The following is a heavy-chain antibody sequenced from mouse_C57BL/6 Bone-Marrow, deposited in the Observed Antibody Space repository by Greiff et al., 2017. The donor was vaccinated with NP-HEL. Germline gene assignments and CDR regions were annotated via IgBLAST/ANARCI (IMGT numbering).Heavy chain of an antibody. D-gene: IGHD1-1*01. CDR1: GYTFTSYW. J-gene: IGHJ1*03. V-gene: IGHV1-72*01. CDR3: ARGKVVYDYGSSYGYFDV. Sequence: QVQLQQPGAELVKPGASVKLSCKASGYTFTSYWMHWVKQRPGRGLEWIGRIDPNSGGTKYNEKFKSKATLTVDKPSSTAYMQLSSLTSEDSAVYYGARGKVVYDYGSSYGYFDVWGTGTTVTVSS. CDR2: IDPNSGGT.